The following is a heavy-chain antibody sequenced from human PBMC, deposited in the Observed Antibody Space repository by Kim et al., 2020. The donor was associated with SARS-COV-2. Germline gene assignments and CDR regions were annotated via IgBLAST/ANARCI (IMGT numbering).Heavy chain of an antibody. D-gene: IGHD6-13*01. V-gene: IGHV4-4*02. J-gene: IGHJ6*02. CDR3: ATIAAAGLYYYYGMDV. Sequence: LKGRVTISVDKSKNQFSLKLSSVPAADTAVYYCATIAAAGLYYYYGMDVWGQGTTVTVSS.